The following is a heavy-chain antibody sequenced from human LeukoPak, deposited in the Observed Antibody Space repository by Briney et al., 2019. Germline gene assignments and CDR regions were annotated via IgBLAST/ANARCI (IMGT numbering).Heavy chain of an antibody. Sequence: GASVKVSCKASGYTFTGYYMHWVRQAPGQGLEWMGWINPNSGGTNYAQKFQGRVTMTRDTSISTAFMELTRLRSDDTAVYYCAPSPSDTWPLDSWGQGTLVTVSS. CDR3: APSPSDTWPLDS. CDR1: GYTFTGYY. CDR2: INPNSGGT. D-gene: IGHD1-26*01. J-gene: IGHJ4*02. V-gene: IGHV1-2*02.